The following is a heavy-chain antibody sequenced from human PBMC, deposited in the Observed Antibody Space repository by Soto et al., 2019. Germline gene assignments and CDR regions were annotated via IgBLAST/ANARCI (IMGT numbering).Heavy chain of an antibody. V-gene: IGHV4-59*01. D-gene: IGHD4-17*01. Sequence: QVQLQESGPGLVKPSETLSLTCTVSGGSISSYYWSWIRQPPGKGLEWIGYIYYSGSTNYNPSLKSRVTISVDTSKNQCSLNLSSVTAADTAVYYCARAYGDYAHFDYWGQGTLVTVSS. CDR3: ARAYGDYAHFDY. CDR2: IYYSGST. CDR1: GGSISSYY. J-gene: IGHJ4*02.